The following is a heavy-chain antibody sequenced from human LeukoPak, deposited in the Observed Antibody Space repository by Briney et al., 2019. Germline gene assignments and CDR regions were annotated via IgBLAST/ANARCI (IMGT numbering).Heavy chain of an antibody. CDR3: ARGRIQTYYYDSSGYYFDY. J-gene: IGHJ4*02. Sequence: ASVKVSCKASGGTFSSYAISWVRQAPGQGLEWMGGIIPIFGTANYAQKFQGRVTITADESTSTAYMELSSLRSEDTAVYYCARGRIQTYYYDSSGYYFDYWGQGTLVTVSS. CDR1: GGTFSSYA. D-gene: IGHD3-22*01. V-gene: IGHV1-69*13. CDR2: IIPIFGTA.